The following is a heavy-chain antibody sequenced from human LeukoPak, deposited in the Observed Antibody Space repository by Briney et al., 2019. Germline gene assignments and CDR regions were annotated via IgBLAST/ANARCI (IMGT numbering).Heavy chain of an antibody. CDR1: GFTFSSCA. D-gene: IGHD3-10*01. CDR3: ARSGDPLWFGTTRIYYGMYV. CDR2: ISGSGGST. J-gene: IGHJ6*02. V-gene: IGHV3-23*01. Sequence: GGSLRLSCAASGFTFSSCAMSWVRQAPGKGLEWVSAISGSGGSTYYADSVKGRFTISRDNSKNTLYLQMNSLRAEDTAVYYSARSGDPLWFGTTRIYYGMYVWGQGTTVTVSS.